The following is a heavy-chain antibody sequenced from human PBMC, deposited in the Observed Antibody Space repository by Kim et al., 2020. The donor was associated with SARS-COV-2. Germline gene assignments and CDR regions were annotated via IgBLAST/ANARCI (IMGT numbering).Heavy chain of an antibody. CDR1: GFTFTSSA. CDR3: AAPRPGIAAAGHYYYYGMDV. CDR2: IVVGSGNT. D-gene: IGHD6-13*01. J-gene: IGHJ6*02. Sequence: SVKVSCKASGFTFTSSAMQWVRQARGQRLEWIGWIVVGSGNTNYAQKFQERVTITRDMSTSTAYMELSSLRSEDTAVYYCAAPRPGIAAAGHYYYYGMDVWGQGTTVTVSS. V-gene: IGHV1-58*02.